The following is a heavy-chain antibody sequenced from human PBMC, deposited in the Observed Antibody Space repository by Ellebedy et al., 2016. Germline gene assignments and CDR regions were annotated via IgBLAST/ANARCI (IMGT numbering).Heavy chain of an antibody. D-gene: IGHD1-1*01. J-gene: IGHJ4*02. CDR1: GGSISSYY. CDR3: ATYTMGRLDY. CDR2: FYHSGNT. Sequence: SETLSLTCSVSGGSISSYYWTWIRQPPGKGLEWIAYFYHSGNTNYSPSLKSRVTISVDTSKNQFSLKLSSVTAADTAVYYCATYTMGRLDYWGQGTLVTVSP. V-gene: IGHV4-59*08.